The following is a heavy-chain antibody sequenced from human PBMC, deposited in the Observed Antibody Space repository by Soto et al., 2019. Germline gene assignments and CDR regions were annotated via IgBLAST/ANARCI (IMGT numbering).Heavy chain of an antibody. CDR2: ISSSSSTI. V-gene: IGHV3-48*02. Sequence: LRLSCAASGFTFSSYSMNWVRQAPGKGLEWVSYISSSSSTIYYADSVKGRFTISRDNAKNSLYLQMNSLRDEDTAVYYCARDLLQLAAYYYYGMDVWGQGTTVTVSS. D-gene: IGHD5-18*01. CDR1: GFTFSSYS. J-gene: IGHJ6*02. CDR3: ARDLLQLAAYYYYGMDV.